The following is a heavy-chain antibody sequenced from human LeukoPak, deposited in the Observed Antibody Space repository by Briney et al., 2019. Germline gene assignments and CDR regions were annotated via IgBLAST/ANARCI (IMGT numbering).Heavy chain of an antibody. D-gene: IGHD2-2*02. CDR3: ARELGVVVPAAIDPYYYYMDV. V-gene: IGHV1-58*02. Sequence: ASVKLSCKASGFTFTSSAMQWVRQARGQRLEWIGWIVVGGGNTNYAQKFQERVTITRDMSTSTAYMELSSLRSEDTAVYYCARELGVVVPAAIDPYYYYMDVWGKGTTVTVSS. CDR1: GFTFTSSA. J-gene: IGHJ6*03. CDR2: IVVGGGNT.